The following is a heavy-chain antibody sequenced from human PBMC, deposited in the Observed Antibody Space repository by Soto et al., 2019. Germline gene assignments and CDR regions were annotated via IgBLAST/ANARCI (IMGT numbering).Heavy chain of an antibody. J-gene: IGHJ4*02. CDR3: ARDFHWNDDEPNDDY. V-gene: IGHV1-69*12. Sequence: QVQLVQSGAEVKKPGSSVKVSCKASGGTFSSYAISWVRQAPRQGLEWMGGIIPIFGTANYAQKFQGRVTITADESTSTAYMELSSLRSEDTAVYYCARDFHWNDDEPNDDYWGQGTLVTVSS. D-gene: IGHD1-1*01. CDR1: GGTFSSYA. CDR2: IIPIFGTA.